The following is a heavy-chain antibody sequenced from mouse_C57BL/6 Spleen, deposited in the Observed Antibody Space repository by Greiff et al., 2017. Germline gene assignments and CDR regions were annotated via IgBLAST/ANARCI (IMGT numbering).Heavy chain of an antibody. Sequence: VKLQQSGPELVKPGASVQISCKASGYAFSSSWLNWVKQRPGKGLEWIGRLYPGNGDTNYNGKFKGKATMTADKSSSTAYMQLSSLTSEDSAVYFCARGDYYGSSYAWFAYWGQGTLVTVSA. CDR1: GYAFSSSW. D-gene: IGHD1-1*01. J-gene: IGHJ3*01. CDR2: LYPGNGDT. V-gene: IGHV1-82*01. CDR3: ARGDYYGSSYAWFAY.